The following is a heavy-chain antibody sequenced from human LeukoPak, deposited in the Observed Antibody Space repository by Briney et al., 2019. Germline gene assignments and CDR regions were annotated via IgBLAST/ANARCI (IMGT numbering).Heavy chain of an antibody. V-gene: IGHV3-15*01. J-gene: IGHJ4*02. CDR3: TPSEWWYPHFDY. Sequence: GGSLRLSCAASGFTFSNAWMSWVRQAPGKGLEWVGRIKSKTDGGTTGYAAPVKGRFTISRDDSKNTLYLQMNSLKTEDTAVYYCTPSEWWYPHFDYWGQGTLVTVSS. CDR2: IKSKTDGGTT. D-gene: IGHD2-15*01. CDR1: GFTFSNAW.